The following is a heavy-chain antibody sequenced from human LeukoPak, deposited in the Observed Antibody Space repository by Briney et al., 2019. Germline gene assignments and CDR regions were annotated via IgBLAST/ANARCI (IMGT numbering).Heavy chain of an antibody. CDR3: ARAYGNTAYYYYGMDV. V-gene: IGHV3-53*01. D-gene: IGHD4-17*01. CDR1: GFTVSNNY. J-gene: IGHJ6*02. Sequence: PGGSLRLSCAASGFTVSNNYINWVRQAPGKGVEWLSVLYSGGGTYYADSVKGRFTISSDNSKNTLYLQMNNLRAEDTAVYYCARAYGNTAYYYYGMDVWGQGTTVTVSS. CDR2: LYSGGGT.